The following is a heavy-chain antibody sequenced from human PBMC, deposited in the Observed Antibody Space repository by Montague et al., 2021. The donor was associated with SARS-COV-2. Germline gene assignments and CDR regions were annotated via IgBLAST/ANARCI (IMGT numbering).Heavy chain of an antibody. CDR1: GFTITPLA. V-gene: IGHV3-30-3*01. D-gene: IGHD3-10*01. CDR2: MSYEGSIK. J-gene: IGHJ1*01. CDR3: TRSLGLFWFKESHPFNH. Sequence: SLRLSCAASGFTITPLAMHWVRQAPGKGLDFFAIMSYEGSIKYYTDYVQGRFTISRDNSKNTLALDMNSLRAEDTAVYYCTRSLGLFWFKESHPFNHWGQGTPVIVSS.